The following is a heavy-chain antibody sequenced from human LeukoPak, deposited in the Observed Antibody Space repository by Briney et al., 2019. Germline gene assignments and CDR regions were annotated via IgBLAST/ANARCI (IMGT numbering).Heavy chain of an antibody. CDR3: ARYPYGSGSYPYWFDY. V-gene: IGHV3-23*01. CDR1: GFTFSSFG. Sequence: PGGSLRLSCAASGFTFSSFGMSWVRQAPGKGLEWVSGISGSGGSTYYADSVKGRFTISRDNAKNSLYLQMNSLRAEDTAVYYCARYPYGSGSYPYWFDYWGQGTLVTVSS. D-gene: IGHD3-10*01. J-gene: IGHJ4*02. CDR2: ISGSGGST.